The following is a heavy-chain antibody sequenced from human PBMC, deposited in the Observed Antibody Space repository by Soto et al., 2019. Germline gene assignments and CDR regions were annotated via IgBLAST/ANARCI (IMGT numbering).Heavy chain of an antibody. CDR2: INHSGRT. CDR1: GGSISGHY. V-gene: IGHV4-34*01. J-gene: IGHJ4*02. D-gene: IGHD6-13*01. Sequence: SETLSLTCAVYGGSISGHYWNWIRQPPGKGLEWIGEINHSGRTNYNPSLKSRVTISVDTSKNQFSLNLGSVTAADTAVYYCARGNIAAALVYWGQGTLVT. CDR3: ARGNIAAALVY.